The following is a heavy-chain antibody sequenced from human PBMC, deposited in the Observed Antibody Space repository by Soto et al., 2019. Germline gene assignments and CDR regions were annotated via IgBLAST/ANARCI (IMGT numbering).Heavy chain of an antibody. CDR2: INWNGGST. CDR1: GFTFDDYG. V-gene: IGHV3-20*04. Sequence: EVQLVESGGGVVRPGGSLRLSCAASGFTFDDYGMSWVRQAPGKWLEWVSGINWNGGSTGYADSVKGRFTIYRDNAKNSLDLQMNSLRTEDTALYYCARGESPWDYYYYGMDVWGQGTTVTVSS. J-gene: IGHJ6*02. D-gene: IGHD7-27*01. CDR3: ARGESPWDYYYYGMDV.